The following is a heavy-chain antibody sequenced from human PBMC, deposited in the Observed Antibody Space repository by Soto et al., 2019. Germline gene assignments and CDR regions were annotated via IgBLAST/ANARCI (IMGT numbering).Heavy chain of an antibody. Sequence: QVPLVQSGPEVKKPGASVKVSCKTSGYTFTNYGITWVRQAPGQGAEWMGWISTYYGNTAYAQQLQGRVTMTIQRSTTTVFMELRSLRSDETGVYYCAREVDLGAVTANDSWGQGTLVTVSS. D-gene: IGHD3-16*01. J-gene: IGHJ4*02. CDR1: GYTFTNYG. V-gene: IGHV1-18*04. CDR2: ISTYYGNT. CDR3: AREVDLGAVTANDS.